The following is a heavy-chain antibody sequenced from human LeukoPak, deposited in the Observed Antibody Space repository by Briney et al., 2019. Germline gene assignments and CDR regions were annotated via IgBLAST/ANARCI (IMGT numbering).Heavy chain of an antibody. CDR3: ATQTGIAVAGPDAFDI. Sequence: GASVKVSCKVSGYTLTELSMHWVRQAPGKGLEWMGGFDPEDGETIYAQKFQGRVTMTEDTSTDAAYMELSSLRSEDTAVYYCATQTGIAVAGPDAFDIWGQGTMVTVSS. J-gene: IGHJ3*02. D-gene: IGHD6-19*01. CDR2: FDPEDGET. CDR1: GYTLTELS. V-gene: IGHV1-24*01.